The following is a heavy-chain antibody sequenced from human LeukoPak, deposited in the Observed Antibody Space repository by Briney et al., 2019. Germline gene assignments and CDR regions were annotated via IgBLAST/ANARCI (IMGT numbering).Heavy chain of an antibody. CDR2: IYHSGST. CDR1: GGSISSYY. D-gene: IGHD6-19*01. CDR3: ARVIIAVAGTVYFDY. J-gene: IGHJ4*02. V-gene: IGHV4-4*07. Sequence: SETLSLTCTVSGGSISSYYWSWIRQPAGKGLEWIGRIYHSGSTYYNPSLKSRVTISVDTSKNQFSLKLSSVTAADTAVYYCARVIIAVAGTVYFDYWGQGTLVTVSS.